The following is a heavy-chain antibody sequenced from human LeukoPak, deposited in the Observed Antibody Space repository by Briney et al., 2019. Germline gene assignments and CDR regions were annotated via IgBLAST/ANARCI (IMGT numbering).Heavy chain of an antibody. V-gene: IGHV4-59*01. CDR1: GGSISGSY. Sequence: SETLSLTCTVSGGSISGSYWSWIRQPPGKGLEWIAYMYNSGSTNYNPSLKSRVTISIDTSKNQFSLKLSSLTAADTAIYYCARGIESYGDYGYWGQGILVTVSS. D-gene: IGHD4-17*01. CDR2: MYNSGST. J-gene: IGHJ4*02. CDR3: ARGIESYGDYGY.